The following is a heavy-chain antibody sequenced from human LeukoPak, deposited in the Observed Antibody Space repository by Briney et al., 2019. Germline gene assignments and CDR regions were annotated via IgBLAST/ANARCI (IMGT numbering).Heavy chain of an antibody. V-gene: IGHV1-18*01. CDR3: ARRDCYYGLDV. Sequence: ASVKVSCKASGYTFSSYGLCWVRQSPGQGLEWMGWIATYNGNTNYAQKFRARVTMTVDTSTNTAYMELRSLRYDDTAVYYCARRDCYYGLDVWGQGTTVTVSS. CDR1: GYTFSSYG. CDR2: IATYNGNT. J-gene: IGHJ6*02.